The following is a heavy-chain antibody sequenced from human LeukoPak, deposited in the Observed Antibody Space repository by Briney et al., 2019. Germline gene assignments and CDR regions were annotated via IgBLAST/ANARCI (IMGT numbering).Heavy chain of an antibody. V-gene: IGHV3-20*04. J-gene: IGHJ4*02. CDR2: INWNGGST. CDR1: GFTFDDYG. Sequence: RPGGSLRLSCAASGFTFDDYGMNWVRQAPGKGLEWVSNINWNGGSTGYADSVKGRFTISRDNAKNSLYLQMNSLRTEDTAVYWCARAPGYDNFWGTYRGPLDYWGQGTLVTVSS. D-gene: IGHD3-16*02. CDR3: ARAPGYDNFWGTYRGPLDY.